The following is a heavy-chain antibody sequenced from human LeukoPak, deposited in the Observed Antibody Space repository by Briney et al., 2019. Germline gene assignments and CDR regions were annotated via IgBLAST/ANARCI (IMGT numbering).Heavy chain of an antibody. CDR1: GGSISSSSYY. J-gene: IGHJ4*02. V-gene: IGHV4-61*05. CDR2: IYYSGNT. D-gene: IGHD3-9*01. Sequence: SETLSLTCTVSGGSISSSSYYWSWIRQPPGKGLEWIGYIYYSGNTNYNPSLKSRVTISVDTSKNQFSLKLSSVTAADTAVYYCARAYYDILTGYYTDYWGQGTLVTVSS. CDR3: ARAYYDILTGYYTDY.